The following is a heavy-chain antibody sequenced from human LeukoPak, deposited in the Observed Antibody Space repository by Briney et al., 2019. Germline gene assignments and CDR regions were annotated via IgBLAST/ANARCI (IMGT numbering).Heavy chain of an antibody. Sequence: SETLSLTCTVSGGSISSYYWSWIRQPPGKGLEWIGYIYYSGSTNYNPSLKSRVTISVDTSKNQFSLKLSSVTAADTAVYYCARNYGDYGYYYYYGMDVWGQGTTVTVSS. CDR1: GGSISSYY. CDR2: IYYSGST. V-gene: IGHV4-59*08. J-gene: IGHJ6*02. CDR3: ARNYGDYGYYYYYGMDV. D-gene: IGHD4-17*01.